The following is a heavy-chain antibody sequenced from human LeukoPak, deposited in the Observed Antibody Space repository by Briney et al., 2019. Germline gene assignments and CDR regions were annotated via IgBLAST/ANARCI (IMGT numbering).Heavy chain of an antibody. D-gene: IGHD4/OR15-4a*01. CDR3: ARGRLCDY. J-gene: IGHJ4*01. CDR1: GFTFSSYG. Sequence: GGSLRVSCAASGFTFSSYGMSWVRQAPGQGLEWVANIKADGSEEHYVDYVKGRFTISRDKAKNSLYLQMNSLRAEDTAVYYCARGRLCDYCGHGTLVTVSS. CDR2: IKADGSEE. V-gene: IGHV3-7*01.